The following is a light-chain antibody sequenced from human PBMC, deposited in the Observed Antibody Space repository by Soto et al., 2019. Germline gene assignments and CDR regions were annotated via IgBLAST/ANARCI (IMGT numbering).Light chain of an antibody. J-gene: IGLJ2*01. CDR2: SNN. V-gene: IGLV1-44*01. CDR1: SSKIGSNT. Sequence: QSVLTQPPSASGTPGQRVTISCSGSSSKIGSNTVNWYQQLPGTAPKLLIYSNNQRPSGVPDRFSGSKSGTSASLAISGLQSEDEADYYCAAWDDSLNGQVVLGGGTKLTVL. CDR3: AAWDDSLNGQVV.